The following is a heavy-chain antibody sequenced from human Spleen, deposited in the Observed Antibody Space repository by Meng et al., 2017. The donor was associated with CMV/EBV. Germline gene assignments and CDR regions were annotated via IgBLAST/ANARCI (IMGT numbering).Heavy chain of an antibody. J-gene: IGHJ5*01. CDR1: TSSRFA. D-gene: IGHD2-2*01. CDR3: AREEQYCSSTSCYVGFDS. CDR2: IYVYNGNT. Sequence: TSSRFAFSWGGQAPGQGLEWMGRIYVYNGNTNNAQNFQGSVNMPTDTSTNNIYMELRSLRSDDTAVYYGAREEQYCSSTSCYVGFDSWGQGTLVTVSS. V-gene: IGHV1-18*01.